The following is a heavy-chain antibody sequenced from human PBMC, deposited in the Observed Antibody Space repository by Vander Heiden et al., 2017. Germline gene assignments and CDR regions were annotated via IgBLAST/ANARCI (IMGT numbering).Heavy chain of an antibody. CDR1: GLTFDDYA. D-gene: IGHD3-9*01. V-gene: IGHV3-9*01. CDR2: ISWNSGSI. Sequence: EVPLVESGGGLVQPGRSLRLSCGASGLTFDDYAMHWVRQAPGKGLEWVSGISWNSGSIGYVDSVKGRFTISRDNAKKSLYLQMNSLRSEDTALYYCAKGPYYDILTGYLDWGQGTLVTVSS. CDR3: AKGPYYDILTGYLD. J-gene: IGHJ4*02.